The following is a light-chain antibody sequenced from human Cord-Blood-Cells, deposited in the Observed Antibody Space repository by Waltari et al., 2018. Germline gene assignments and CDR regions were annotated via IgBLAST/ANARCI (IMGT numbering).Light chain of an antibody. CDR2: EGS. J-gene: IGLJ3*02. Sequence: QSALTQPASVSGSPGQWITISCTGTSSDVGSYNLVSWYQQHPGKAPILMIYEGSKRPSGVSNRFSGSKSGNTASLTISGLQAEDEADYYCCSYAGSSTWVFGGGTKLTVL. CDR3: CSYAGSSTWV. CDR1: SSDVGSYNL. V-gene: IGLV2-23*01.